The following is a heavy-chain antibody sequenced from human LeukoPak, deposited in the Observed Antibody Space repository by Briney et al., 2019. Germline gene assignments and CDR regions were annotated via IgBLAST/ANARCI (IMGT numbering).Heavy chain of an antibody. D-gene: IGHD5-24*01. CDR1: GYTLTELS. J-gene: IGHJ4*02. CDR2: SDPEDGET. V-gene: IGHV1-24*01. Sequence: ASVKDSCKVSGYTLTELSMHWVRQAPGKGLELMGGSDPEDGETIYAQKFQGRVTMTEDTSTDTAYIELSSLRREDTAVYYCATSPSYEMATTAVYWGQGTLVTVSS. CDR3: ATSPSYEMATTAVY.